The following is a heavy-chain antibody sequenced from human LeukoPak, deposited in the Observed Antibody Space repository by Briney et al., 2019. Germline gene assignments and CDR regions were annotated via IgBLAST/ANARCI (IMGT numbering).Heavy chain of an antibody. CDR3: ASPNSRGWFSRHFDY. CDR2: ISYDGSNK. Sequence: GGSLRLSCAASGFTFSSYAMHWVRQAPGKGLEWVAVISYDGSNKYYADSVKGRFTISRDNSKNTLYLQMNSLRAEDTAVYYCASPNSRGWFSRHFDYWAREPLS. J-gene: IGHJ4*02. D-gene: IGHD6-19*01. CDR1: GFTFSSYA. V-gene: IGHV3-30-3*01.